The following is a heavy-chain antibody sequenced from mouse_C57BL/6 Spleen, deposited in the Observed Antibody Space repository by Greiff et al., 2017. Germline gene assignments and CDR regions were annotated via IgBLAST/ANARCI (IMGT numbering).Heavy chain of an antibody. J-gene: IGHJ2*01. Sequence: QVQLQQPGTELVKPGASVKLSCKASGYTFTSYWMHWVKQRTGQGLEWIGNINPSNGGTNYNEKFKSKATLTVDKSSSTSYMQLSSLTSVDSAVYYCSRLETTVVASFDYWGQGTTLTVSS. CDR2: INPSNGGT. CDR1: GYTFTSYW. D-gene: IGHD1-1*01. CDR3: SRLETTVVASFDY. V-gene: IGHV1-53*01.